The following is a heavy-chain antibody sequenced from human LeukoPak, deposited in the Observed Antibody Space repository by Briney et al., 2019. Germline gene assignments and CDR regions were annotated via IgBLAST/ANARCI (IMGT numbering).Heavy chain of an antibody. CDR2: ISGSGGST. J-gene: IGHJ4*02. D-gene: IGHD3-3*01. V-gene: IGHV3-23*01. CDR3: AKLTIIGNDY. Sequence: GGSLRLSCAASGFTFSSYAMSWVRQAPVKVLEWVSAISGSGGSTYYADSVKGRFTISRDNSKNTLYLQMNSLRAEDTAVYYCAKLTIIGNDYWGQGTLVTVSS. CDR1: GFTFSSYA.